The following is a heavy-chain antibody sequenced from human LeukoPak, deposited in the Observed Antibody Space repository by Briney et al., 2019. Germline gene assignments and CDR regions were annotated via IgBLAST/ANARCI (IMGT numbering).Heavy chain of an antibody. CDR2: ISWNSGSI. V-gene: IGHV3-9*01. D-gene: IGHD3-22*01. CDR3: AKDAVYDSSGYYSRYYYYMDV. Sequence: GRSLRLSCAASGFTFDDYAMHWVRQAPGKGLEWVSGISWNSGSIGYADSVKGRFTISRDNAKNSPYLQMNSLRAEDTALYYCAKDAVYDSSGYYSRYYYYMDVWGKGTTVTVSS. J-gene: IGHJ6*03. CDR1: GFTFDDYA.